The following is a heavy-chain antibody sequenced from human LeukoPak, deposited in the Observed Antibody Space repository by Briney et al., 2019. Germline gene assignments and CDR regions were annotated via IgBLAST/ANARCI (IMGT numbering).Heavy chain of an antibody. CDR2: IYHSGST. D-gene: IGHD5-24*01. CDR3: ARGLRDGYIQYYFDY. J-gene: IGHJ4*02. Sequence: SETLSLTCTVSGYSISSGYYWGWIWQPPGKGLEWIGSIYHSGSTYYNPSLKSRVTISVDTSKNQFSLKLSSVTAADTAVYYCARGLRDGYIQYYFDYWGQGTLVTVSS. CDR1: GYSISSGYY. V-gene: IGHV4-38-2*02.